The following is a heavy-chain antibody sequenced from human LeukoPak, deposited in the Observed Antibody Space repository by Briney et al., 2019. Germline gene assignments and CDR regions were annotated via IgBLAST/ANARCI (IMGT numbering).Heavy chain of an antibody. J-gene: IGHJ6*02. CDR2: ISSSSSYI. CDR3: ASLSGYDPYYYYYGMDV. CDR1: GFTFSSYS. V-gene: IGHV3-21*01. D-gene: IGHD5-12*01. Sequence: GGSLRLSCAASGFTFSSYSMNWVRQAPGKGLEWVSSISSSSSYIYYADSVKGRFTISRDNAKNSLYLQMNSLRAEDTAVYYCASLSGYDPYYYYYGMDVWGQGTTVTVSS.